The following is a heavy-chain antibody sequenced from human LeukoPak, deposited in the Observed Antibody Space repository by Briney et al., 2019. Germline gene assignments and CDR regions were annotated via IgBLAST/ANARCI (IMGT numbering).Heavy chain of an antibody. Sequence: ASVKVSCKASAYTFTNYDISWVRQAPGQGLEWMGWISAYNGNTNYAQKLQGRVTMTTDTSTSTAYMELRSLRPDDTAVYYCARAGETIFGAPNWFDPWGQGTLVTVSS. CDR2: ISAYNGNT. CDR3: ARAGETIFGAPNWFDP. J-gene: IGHJ5*02. CDR1: AYTFTNYD. D-gene: IGHD3-3*01. V-gene: IGHV1-18*01.